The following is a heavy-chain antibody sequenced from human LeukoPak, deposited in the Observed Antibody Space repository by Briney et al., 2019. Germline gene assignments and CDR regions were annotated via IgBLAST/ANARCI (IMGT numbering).Heavy chain of an antibody. CDR1: GYTFTSYY. J-gene: IGHJ6*02. CDR3: ARDLGGGGYGIYYYYGMDV. V-gene: IGHV1-46*01. Sequence: ASVKVSCKASGYTFTSYYMHWVRQAPGQGLEWMGIINPSGGSTSYAQKFQSRVTMTRDTTTSTVYMELSSLRSEDTAVFYCARDLGGGGYGIYYYYGMDVWGQGTTVTVSS. D-gene: IGHD5-18*01. CDR2: INPSGGST.